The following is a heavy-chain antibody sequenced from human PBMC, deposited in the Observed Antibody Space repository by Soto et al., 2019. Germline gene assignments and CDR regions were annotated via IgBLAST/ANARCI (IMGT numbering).Heavy chain of an antibody. D-gene: IGHD3-16*01. CDR1: GFTFSSYA. J-gene: IGHJ6*02. CDR3: AKSPMVRTFHYGMDV. V-gene: IGHV3-23*01. Sequence: QPGGSLRLSCAASGFTFSSYAMSWVRQAPGKGLEWVSAISGSGGSTYYADSVKGRFTISRDNSKNTLYLQMNSLRAEDTAVYFCAKSPMVRTFHYGMDVWGQGTTVTVSS. CDR2: ISGSGGST.